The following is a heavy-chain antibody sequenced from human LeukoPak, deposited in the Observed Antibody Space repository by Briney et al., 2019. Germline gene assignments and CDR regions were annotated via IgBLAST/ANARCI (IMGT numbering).Heavy chain of an antibody. CDR1: GDSINSSSYY. CDR2: IYYSGST. Sequence: PSETLSLTCTVSGDSINSSSYYWDWIRQPPGKGLEWIGSIYYSGSTYYNPSLKSRVTMSVDTSKDQFSLNLSSMTAADTAVYYCARDASGYYDSGTYYNVYMDVWGKGTTVTISS. V-gene: IGHV4-39*07. J-gene: IGHJ6*03. D-gene: IGHD3-10*01. CDR3: ARDASGYYDSGTYYNVYMDV.